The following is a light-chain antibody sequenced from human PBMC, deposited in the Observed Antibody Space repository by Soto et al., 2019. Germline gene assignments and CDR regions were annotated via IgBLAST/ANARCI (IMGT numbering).Light chain of an antibody. Sequence: DIQMTHSPSTLSASVGDRVIITFRSSQSISSWLAWYQQKPGKVPNLLIYDASNLESGVPLRFSGSGSGTEFTLTISSLQPDDFATYYCQQYQSSWTFGQGTKVDIK. J-gene: IGKJ1*01. V-gene: IGKV1-5*01. CDR3: QQYQSSWT. CDR2: DAS. CDR1: QSISSW.